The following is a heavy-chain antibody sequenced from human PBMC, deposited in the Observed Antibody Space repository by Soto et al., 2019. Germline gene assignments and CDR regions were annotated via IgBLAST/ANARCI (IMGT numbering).Heavy chain of an antibody. J-gene: IGHJ4*02. V-gene: IGHV3-30*18. CDR2: VSHDGRNT. CDR1: GFTFSDYA. D-gene: IGHD6-19*01. CDR3: AKGGRQWLVTSDFNY. Sequence: VQLVESGGGVVQPGRSLRLSCAASGFTFSDYAMHWVRQAPGKGLEWVAVVSHDGRNTHYADSVKGRFTISRDSSKNTVSLEMTSLRAEDTAVSYSAKGGRQWLVTSDFNYWGQGALVTVSS.